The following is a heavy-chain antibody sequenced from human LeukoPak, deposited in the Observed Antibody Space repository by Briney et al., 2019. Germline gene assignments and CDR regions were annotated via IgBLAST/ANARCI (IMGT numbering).Heavy chain of an antibody. V-gene: IGHV3-23*01. Sequence: GGSLRLSCAASGFTFSSYAMSWVRPAPGKGLEWVSAISGSAGSTSYADSVKGRFTISRDNAKNTLYPQMNSLRAEDTAVYYCARGKNYYYYMDVWGKGTTVTVSS. CDR2: ISGSAGST. CDR3: ARGKNYYYYMDV. J-gene: IGHJ6*03. CDR1: GFTFSSYA.